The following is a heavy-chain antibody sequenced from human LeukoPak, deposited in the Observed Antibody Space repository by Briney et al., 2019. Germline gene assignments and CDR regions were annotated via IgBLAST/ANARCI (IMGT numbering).Heavy chain of an antibody. Sequence: GGSLRLSCAASGYTFSSYIINWVRQAPGKGLEWVSSISVGSNYIYYADSVRGRFSISRDDARNSLYLQMDSLRGDDTAVYYCARLRRNSDRSGYYYYYDYWGQGTLVTVSS. CDR2: ISVGSNYI. V-gene: IGHV3-21*01. J-gene: IGHJ4*02. D-gene: IGHD3-22*01. CDR1: GYTFSSYI. CDR3: ARLRRNSDRSGYYYYYDY.